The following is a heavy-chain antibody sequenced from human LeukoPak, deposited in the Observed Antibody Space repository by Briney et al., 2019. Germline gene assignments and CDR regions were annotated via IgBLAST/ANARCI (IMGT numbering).Heavy chain of an antibody. CDR3: AKRSSSGWGATAFDI. V-gene: IGHV3-53*01. J-gene: IGHJ3*02. CDR2: ISDTT. Sequence: GGSLRLSCAASGFSVSNNYMTWVRQAPGKGLEWVSTISDTTYYADSVKGRFTISRDNSKNTLYLQMNSLTAEDTAVYYCAKRSSSGWGATAFDIWGHGTMVTVSS. D-gene: IGHD6-19*01. CDR1: GFSVSNNY.